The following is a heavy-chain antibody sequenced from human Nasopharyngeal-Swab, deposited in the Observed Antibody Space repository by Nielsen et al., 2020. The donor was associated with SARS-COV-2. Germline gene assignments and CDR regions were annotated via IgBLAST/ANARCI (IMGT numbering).Heavy chain of an antibody. J-gene: IGHJ3*02. D-gene: IGHD6-13*01. V-gene: IGHV4-59*01. CDR3: ARLAGRTAFDI. Sequence: ESLKISCTVSGGSISSYYWSWIRQPSGKGLEWIGYIYYSGSTNYNPSLKSRVTISVDTSKNQFSLKLSSVTAADTAVYYCARLAGRTAFDIWGQGTMVTVSS. CDR2: IYYSGST. CDR1: GGSISSYY.